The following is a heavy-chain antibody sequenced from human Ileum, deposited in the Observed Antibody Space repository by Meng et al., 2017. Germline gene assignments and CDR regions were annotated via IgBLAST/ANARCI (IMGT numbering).Heavy chain of an antibody. D-gene: IGHD5/OR15-5a*01. V-gene: IGHV4-31*03. CDR1: GDSISSGGYY. J-gene: IGHJ1*01. Sequence: QGHLQESGPALVKPYQTRSLTCFVPGDSISSGGYYWSWIRQLPGKGLEWIGNIYYTGSAYYNPSLKSRVSISVDTSKNQFSLKVTSVTAADTAVYYCAKVLSTVSNRQTEYFHHWGQGTLVTVSS. CDR3: AKVLSTVSNRQTEYFHH. CDR2: IYYTGSA.